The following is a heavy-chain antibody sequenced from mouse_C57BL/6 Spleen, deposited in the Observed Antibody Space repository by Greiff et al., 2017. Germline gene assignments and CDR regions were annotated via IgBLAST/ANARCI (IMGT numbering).Heavy chain of an antibody. CDR3: ARSGYGSIDY. V-gene: IGHV1-82*01. J-gene: IGHJ2*01. CDR2: IYPGDGDT. CDR1: GYAFSSSW. Sequence: VKLMESGPELVKPGASVKISCKASGYAFSSSWMNWVKQRPGKGLEWIGRIYPGDGDTNYNGKFKGKATLTADKSSSTAYMQLSSLTSEDSAVYFCARSGYGSIDYWGQGTTLTVSS. D-gene: IGHD1-1*01.